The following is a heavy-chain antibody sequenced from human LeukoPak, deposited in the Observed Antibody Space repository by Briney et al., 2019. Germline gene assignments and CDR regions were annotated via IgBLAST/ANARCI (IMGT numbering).Heavy chain of an antibody. D-gene: IGHD3-10*01. CDR3: ATVRSRYGSGSYSKALDAFDI. Sequence: ASVKVSCKVSGYTLTELSMHWVRQAPGKGLEWMGGFDPEDGETIYAQKFQGRVTMTEDTSTDTAYMELSSLRSEDTAVYYCATVRSRYGSGSYSKALDAFDIWGQGTMVTVSS. CDR1: GYTLTELS. J-gene: IGHJ3*02. V-gene: IGHV1-24*01. CDR2: FDPEDGET.